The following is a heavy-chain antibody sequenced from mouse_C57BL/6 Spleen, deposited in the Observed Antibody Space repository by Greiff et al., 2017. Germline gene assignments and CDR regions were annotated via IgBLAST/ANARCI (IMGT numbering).Heavy chain of an antibody. D-gene: IGHD1-1*01. Sequence: VQLQQSGAELVRPGASVTLSCKASGYTFTDYEMHWVKQTPVHGLEWIGAIDPETGGTAYNQKFKGKAILTADKSSSTAYMELRSLTSEDSAVYCCTRGYGSSYAMDYWGQGTSVTVSS. CDR1: GYTFTDYE. CDR3: TRGYGSSYAMDY. CDR2: IDPETGGT. V-gene: IGHV1-15*01. J-gene: IGHJ4*01.